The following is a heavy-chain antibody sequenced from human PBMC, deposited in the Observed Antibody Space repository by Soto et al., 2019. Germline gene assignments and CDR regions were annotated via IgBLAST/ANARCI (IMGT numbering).Heavy chain of an antibody. CDR3: ARDRDDYGSGNYYNRIDF. V-gene: IGHV1-69*01. D-gene: IGHD3-10*01. CDR2: IIPLFGTP. J-gene: IGHJ4*02. CDR1: GGIFSTYA. Sequence: QGQLVQSGAEAKKPGSSVKVSCKASGGIFSTYAISWLRQAPGQGLEWMGGIIPLFGTPNYAQRFQGRVTISADESTSTAYVELSRLRSEDTAVYYCARDRDDYGSGNYYNRIDFWGQGTLVTVSS.